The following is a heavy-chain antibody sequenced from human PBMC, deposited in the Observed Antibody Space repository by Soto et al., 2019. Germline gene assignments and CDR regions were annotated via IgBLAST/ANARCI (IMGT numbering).Heavy chain of an antibody. D-gene: IGHD1-1*01. CDR2: IRSKANSYAT. J-gene: IGHJ4*02. CDR3: TTRGDAYNADFDY. CDR1: GVTFSGSG. V-gene: IGHV3-73*01. Sequence: GGSLRLSCAASGVTFSGSGIHWVRQASGKGLEWVGRIRSKANSYATAYGASVKGRFTISRDDSKNTAYLQMNSLKTEDTAVYYCTTRGDAYNADFDYWGQGTLVTVSS.